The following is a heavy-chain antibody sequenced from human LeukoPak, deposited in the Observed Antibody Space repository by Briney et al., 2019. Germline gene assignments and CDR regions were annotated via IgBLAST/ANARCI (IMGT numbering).Heavy chain of an antibody. V-gene: IGHV1-24*01. CDR1: GYTLTELS. CDR2: FDPEDSET. D-gene: IGHD1-26*01. Sequence: EASVKVSCKVSGYTLTELSMHWVRQAPGKGLEWMGGFDPEDSETIYAQKFQGRVTMTEDTSTDTAYMELSSLRSEDTAVYYCASVKWEPRTYSKYDAFDIWGQGTMVTVSS. CDR3: ASVKWEPRTYSKYDAFDI. J-gene: IGHJ3*02.